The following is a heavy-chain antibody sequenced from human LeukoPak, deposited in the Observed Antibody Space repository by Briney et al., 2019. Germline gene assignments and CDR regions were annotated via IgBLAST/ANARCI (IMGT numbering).Heavy chain of an antibody. CDR3: ARCHVRPGAAEGNWFDP. CDR2: IYYDGSA. D-gene: IGHD6-13*01. J-gene: IGHJ5*02. V-gene: IGHV4-30-4*01. Sequence: ASQTLSLTCTVSGVSITNIDSYWSWSRQAPGKGPEWIGYIYYDGSAYYSSSLKSRVFISVDTSRNQFSLRLTSVTAADTAVYYCARCHVRPGAAEGNWFDPWGQGILVAVSS. CDR1: GVSITNIDSY.